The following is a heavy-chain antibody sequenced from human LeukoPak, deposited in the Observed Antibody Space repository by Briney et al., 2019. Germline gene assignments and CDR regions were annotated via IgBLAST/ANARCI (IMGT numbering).Heavy chain of an antibody. V-gene: IGHV3-64D*09. Sequence: GGSLRLSCLASGFTFSSCAMHWVRQPPGKGLEYVSSISSNGGGTYYADSVKGTFTISRDNSKNTLYLQMSSLRPEDTAVYYCVKRGSCSGGPCYGVFDYWGQGTLVTVSS. J-gene: IGHJ4*02. CDR3: VKRGSCSGGPCYGVFDY. CDR1: GFTFSSCA. CDR2: ISSNGGGT. D-gene: IGHD2-15*01.